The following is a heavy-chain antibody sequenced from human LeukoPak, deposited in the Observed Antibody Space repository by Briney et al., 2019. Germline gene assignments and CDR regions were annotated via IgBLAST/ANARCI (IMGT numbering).Heavy chain of an antibody. Sequence: SVKVSCKASGGTFSSYTISWVRQAPGQGLEWMGRIIPILAIANYAQKFQGRVTITADKSTSTAYMELSSLRSEDTAVYYCAGGIAARFAYYYYHMDVWGKGTTVTVSS. CDR3: AGGIAARFAYYYYHMDV. D-gene: IGHD6-6*01. J-gene: IGHJ6*03. CDR1: GGTFSSYT. CDR2: IIPILAIA. V-gene: IGHV1-69*02.